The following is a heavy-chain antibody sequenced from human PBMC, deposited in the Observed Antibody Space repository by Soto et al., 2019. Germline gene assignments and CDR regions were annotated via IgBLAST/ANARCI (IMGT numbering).Heavy chain of an antibody. D-gene: IGHD2-2*01. Sequence: GESLKISCNGSGYSFTSYWIGWVRQMPGKGLEWMGIIYPGDSDTRYSPSFQGQVTISADKSISTAYLQWSSLKASDTAMYYCARHLNCSSTSCPNYYYYGMDVWGQGTTVTVSS. CDR1: GYSFTSYW. CDR2: IYPGDSDT. V-gene: IGHV5-51*01. J-gene: IGHJ6*02. CDR3: ARHLNCSSTSCPNYYYYGMDV.